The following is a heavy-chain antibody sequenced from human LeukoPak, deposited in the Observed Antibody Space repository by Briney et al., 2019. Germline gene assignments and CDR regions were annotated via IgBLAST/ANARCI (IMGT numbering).Heavy chain of an antibody. Sequence: GGSLRLSCAASGFTFDDYGMSWVRQAPGKGLEWVSGINWNGGSTGYADSVKGRFTISRDNAKNSLYLQMNSLRAEDTALYCCARPYDTSGYYYLSAFDIWGQGTMVTVSS. D-gene: IGHD3-22*01. CDR2: INWNGGST. J-gene: IGHJ3*02. V-gene: IGHV3-20*04. CDR3: ARPYDTSGYYYLSAFDI. CDR1: GFTFDDYG.